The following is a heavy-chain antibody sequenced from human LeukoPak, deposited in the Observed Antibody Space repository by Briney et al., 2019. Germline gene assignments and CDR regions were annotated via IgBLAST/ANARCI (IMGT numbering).Heavy chain of an antibody. D-gene: IGHD5-12*01. V-gene: IGHV4-59*08. CDR1: GGSLSSHY. CDR2: IYYSGRT. CDR3: ARLSGAVFDY. J-gene: IGHJ4*02. Sequence: SETLSLTCTVSGGSLSSHYWSWIRQTPGKGLEWIGYIYYSGRTNYNPSLKSGVTMSVDKSKNQFSLKLSSVTAADTAVYYCARLSGAVFDYWGQGTLVTVSS.